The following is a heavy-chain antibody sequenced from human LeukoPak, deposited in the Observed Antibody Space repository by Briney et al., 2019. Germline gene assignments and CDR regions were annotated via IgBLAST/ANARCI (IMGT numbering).Heavy chain of an antibody. V-gene: IGHV3-23*01. J-gene: IGHJ6*02. CDR2: ISGSGSST. CDR1: GFTFSGNA. CDR3: AKEEWIQLWPHYYYYGMDV. Sequence: GGSLRLSCVASGFTFSGNAMSWVRQAPGKGLEWVSAISGSGSSTFYADSVKGRFTFSRDNSKNTLYLQMNSLRAEDTAVYYCAKEEWIQLWPHYYYYGMDVWGQGTTVTVSS. D-gene: IGHD5-18*01.